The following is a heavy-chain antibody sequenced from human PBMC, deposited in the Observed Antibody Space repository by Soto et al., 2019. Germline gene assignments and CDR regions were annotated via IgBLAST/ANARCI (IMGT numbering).Heavy chain of an antibody. CDR1: GFSFNTYV. Sequence: PVGSLRLSCTDSGFSFNTYVMDWVRQAPGKGLEWVARILYDGSKEYYADPVKGRFTISRDNSKNTLYLQMDSLRVEDTAVYYCAKGLALMADHWGQGTPVTVSS. V-gene: IGHV3-30*18. CDR2: ILYDGSKE. J-gene: IGHJ4*02. D-gene: IGHD2-21*01. CDR3: AKGLALMADH.